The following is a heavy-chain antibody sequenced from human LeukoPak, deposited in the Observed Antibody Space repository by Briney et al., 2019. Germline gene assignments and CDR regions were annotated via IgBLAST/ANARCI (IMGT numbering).Heavy chain of an antibody. V-gene: IGHV4-39*07. J-gene: IGHJ4*02. CDR1: GGSIRSSDYY. D-gene: IGHD1-26*01. Sequence: PSETLSLTCTVSGGSIRSSDYYWGFIRQPPGKGLEWIGSHSYSGGTYYNPSLRSRVIVSLDTPNNQFSLRLTSVTAADTAVYYCVRSGRVLQTGFDYWGLGALVTVSS. CDR3: VRSGRVLQTGFDY. CDR2: HSYSGGT.